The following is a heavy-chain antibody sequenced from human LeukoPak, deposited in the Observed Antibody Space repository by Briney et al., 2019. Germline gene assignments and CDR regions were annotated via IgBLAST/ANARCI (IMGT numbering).Heavy chain of an antibody. CDR2: ISYDGSNK. CDR1: GFTFSSYG. Sequence: GRSLRLSCAASGFTFSSYGMHWVRQAPGKGLEWVAVISYDGSNKYYADSVKGRFTISRDNSKNTLYLQMNSLRAEDTAVYYCARGGHHSGYDSFDYWGQGTLVTVSS. D-gene: IGHD5-12*01. CDR3: ARGGHHSGYDSFDY. V-gene: IGHV3-30*03. J-gene: IGHJ4*02.